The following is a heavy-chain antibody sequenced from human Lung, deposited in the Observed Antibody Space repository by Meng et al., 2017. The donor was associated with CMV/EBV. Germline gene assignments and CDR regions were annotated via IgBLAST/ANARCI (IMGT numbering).Heavy chain of an antibody. J-gene: IGHJ3*02. V-gene: IGHV4-59*01. CDR1: GGSISSYY. CDR2: IYYSGST. D-gene: IGHD2-2*01. Sequence: GSLRLSCTVSGGSISSYYWSWIRQPPGKGLEWIGYIYYSGSTNYNPSLKSRVTISVDTSKNQFSLKLSSVTAADTAVYYCARDCSSTSCLDAFDIWGQGKRVHVSS. CDR3: ARDCSSTSCLDAFDI.